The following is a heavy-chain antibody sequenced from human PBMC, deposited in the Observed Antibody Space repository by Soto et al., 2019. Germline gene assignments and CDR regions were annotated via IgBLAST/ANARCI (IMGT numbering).Heavy chain of an antibody. CDR3: ARDLEANWFDP. J-gene: IGHJ5*02. CDR2: IIPILGIA. D-gene: IGHD3-3*01. CDR1: GGTFSSYT. V-gene: IGHV1-69*04. Sequence: SVKVSCKASGGTFSSYTISWVRQAPGQGLEWMGRIIPILGIANYAQKFQGRVTITADKSASTAYMELSSLRSEDTAVYYCARDLEANWFDPWGQGTLVTVSS.